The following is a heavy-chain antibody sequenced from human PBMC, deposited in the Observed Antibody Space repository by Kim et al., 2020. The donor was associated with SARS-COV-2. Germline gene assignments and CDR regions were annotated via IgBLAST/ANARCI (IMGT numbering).Heavy chain of an antibody. CDR2: IYYSGST. J-gene: IGHJ5*02. Sequence: SETLSLTCTVSGGSISSGGYYWSWIRQHPGKGLEWIGYIYYSGSTYYNPSLKSRVTISVDTSKNQFSLKLSSVTAADTAVYYCARDQGHWYVSLTRGWFEPWGQGTLVPVPS. V-gene: IGHV4-31*03. CDR3: ARDQGHWYVSLTRGWFEP. CDR1: GGSISSGGYY. D-gene: IGHD3-9*01.